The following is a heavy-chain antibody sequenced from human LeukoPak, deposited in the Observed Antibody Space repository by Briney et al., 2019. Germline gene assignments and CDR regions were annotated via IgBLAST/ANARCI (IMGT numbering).Heavy chain of an antibody. V-gene: IGHV3-30-3*01. D-gene: IGHD2-21*01. CDR1: GFTFSDYA. Sequence: PGGSLRLSCAASGFTFSDYAMHWVRQAPGKGLEWVALISYDGTNKYYADSVKGRFTISRDNSRNTLYLQMNSLRAGDTAVYYCARDRDKVIATLMEWGQGTLVTVSS. CDR3: ARDRDKVIATLME. CDR2: ISYDGTNK. J-gene: IGHJ4*02.